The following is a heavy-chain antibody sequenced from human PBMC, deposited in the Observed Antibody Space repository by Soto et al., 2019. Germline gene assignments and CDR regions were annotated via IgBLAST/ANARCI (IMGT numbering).Heavy chain of an antibody. J-gene: IGHJ6*02. V-gene: IGHV1-3*01. CDR3: ATATIDISNWQQYFYGMDV. CDR2: INAGNGNT. D-gene: IGHD6-13*01. CDR1: EDTFTRYV. Sequence: ASVKVSCKASEDTFTRYVIHWVRQAPGQRLEWMGWINAGNGNTKYSQNFQGRVTITRDASASTAYMELSSLRSQDTAVYYCATATIDISNWQQYFYGMDVWGQGSTITVSS.